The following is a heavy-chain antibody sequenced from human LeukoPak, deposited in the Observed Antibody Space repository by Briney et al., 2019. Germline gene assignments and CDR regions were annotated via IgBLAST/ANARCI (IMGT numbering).Heavy chain of an antibody. J-gene: IGHJ6*03. Sequence: SETLSLTCTVSGGSISSYYWTWIRQPAGKGLEWIGRIYTTGSTNYNPSLNSRVTMSVDTSKNQFSLKLSSVTAADTAVYYCARSVYSSSWYHRVEWTSYYYYYYMDVWGKGTTVTVSS. CDR1: GGSISSYY. D-gene: IGHD6-13*01. CDR3: ARSVYSSSWYHRVEWTSYYYYYYMDV. V-gene: IGHV4-4*07. CDR2: IYTTGST.